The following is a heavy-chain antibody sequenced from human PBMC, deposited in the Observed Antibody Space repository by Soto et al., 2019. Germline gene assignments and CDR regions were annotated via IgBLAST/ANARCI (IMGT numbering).Heavy chain of an antibody. Sequence: QVLLQRSGPGLVKPSETLSLTCTVSDDSVSSRAYFWSWIRQPPGKGLEWLGFVYNDGRTNYNPSPQSPLSMSVDRTQNRFYLSLSSVTAADTGVYVCATDGGVGTPGSFVAWGQEPLVTVPS. D-gene: IGHD3-3*01. V-gene: IGHV4-61*08. J-gene: IGHJ5*02. CDR3: ATDGGVGTPGSFVA. CDR2: VYNDGRT. CDR1: DDSVSSRAYF.